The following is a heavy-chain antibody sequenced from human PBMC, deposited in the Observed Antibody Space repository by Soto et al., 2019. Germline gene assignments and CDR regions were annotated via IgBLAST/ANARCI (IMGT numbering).Heavy chain of an antibody. CDR2: IYYSGST. J-gene: IGHJ3*02. CDR1: GGSISSGDYY. Sequence: QVQLQESGPGLVKPSQTLSLTCTVSGGSISSGDYYWSWIRQPPGKGLEWIGYIYYSGSTYYNPSLKSRVTLSVDTSKTQFSLKLSSVTAADTAVYYCARDPRYYYDSSGYPGAFDIWGQGTMVTVSS. D-gene: IGHD3-22*01. CDR3: ARDPRYYYDSSGYPGAFDI. V-gene: IGHV4-30-4*01.